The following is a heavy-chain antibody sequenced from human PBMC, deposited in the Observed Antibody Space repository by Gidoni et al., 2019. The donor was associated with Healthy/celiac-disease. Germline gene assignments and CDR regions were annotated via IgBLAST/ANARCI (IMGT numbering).Heavy chain of an antibody. V-gene: IGHV5-51*01. J-gene: IGHJ5*02. CDR2: FYPGDSDT. CDR3: ASRDGYCSGGSCYSGWFDP. Sequence: EVQLVQPGAAVKKPGGSLKTSGKGSGYRFTSYWLGWLGQMPGNGLDWMGIFYPGDSDTRYSPSFQGQVTISADKSSSTAYLQWSSLKASDTAMYYCASRDGYCSGGSCYSGWFDPWGQGTLVTVSS. CDR1: GYRFTSYW. D-gene: IGHD2-15*01.